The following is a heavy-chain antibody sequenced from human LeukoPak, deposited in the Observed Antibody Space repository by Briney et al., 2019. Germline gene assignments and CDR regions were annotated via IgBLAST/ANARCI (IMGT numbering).Heavy chain of an antibody. J-gene: IGHJ4*02. D-gene: IGHD6-13*01. V-gene: IGHV3-23*01. CDR3: AKGKPRIAASRFQYFDY. CDR1: GFTFSSYA. Sequence: GGSLRLSCAASGFTFSSYAMSWVRQAPGKGLEWVSAISGSGGSTYYVDSVKGRFTISRDNSKNTLYLQMNSLRAEDTAVYYCAKGKPRIAASRFQYFDYWGQETLVTVSS. CDR2: ISGSGGST.